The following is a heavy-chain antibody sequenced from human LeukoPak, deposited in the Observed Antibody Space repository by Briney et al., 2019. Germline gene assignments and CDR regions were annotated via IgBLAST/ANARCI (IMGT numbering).Heavy chain of an antibody. J-gene: IGHJ4*02. Sequence: PSETLSLTCTVSGGSISSYYWSWIRQPPGKGLEWIGYIYYSGSTNYNPSLKSRVTISVDTSKNQFSLKLSSVTAADTAVYYCARERRYCSSTSCQGYFDYWGQGTLVTVSS. D-gene: IGHD2-2*01. V-gene: IGHV4-59*01. CDR1: GGSISSYY. CDR2: IYYSGST. CDR3: ARERRYCSSTSCQGYFDY.